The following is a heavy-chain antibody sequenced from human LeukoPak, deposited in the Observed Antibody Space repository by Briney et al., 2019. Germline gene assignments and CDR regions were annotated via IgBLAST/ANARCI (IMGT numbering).Heavy chain of an antibody. CDR2: IYTSGST. CDR1: GGSISSYY. Sequence: PSETLSLTCTVSGGSISSYYWSWIRHPPRQGLEWIGRIYTSGSTNYNPSLKSRVTMSVDTSKNQFSLKLSPVTAADTAVYYCARVTAAGTDYWGQGTLVTVSS. D-gene: IGHD6-13*01. V-gene: IGHV4-4*07. CDR3: ARVTAAGTDY. J-gene: IGHJ4*02.